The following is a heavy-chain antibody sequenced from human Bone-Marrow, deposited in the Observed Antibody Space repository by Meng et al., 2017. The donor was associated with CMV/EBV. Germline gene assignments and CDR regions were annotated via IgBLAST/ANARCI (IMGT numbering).Heavy chain of an antibody. V-gene: IGHV1-18*01. CDR2: ISAYNSNT. Sequence: QVQLLQAGAEGKRPGAYVTVSGKAAGYTFASYGISWVRQAPGQGLEGMGWISAYNSNTNYAQKLQGRVTMTTDTSTSTAYMELRSLGSDDTAVYYCARVLEAAHDYWGQGTLVTVSS. J-gene: IGHJ4*02. CDR1: GYTFASYG. D-gene: IGHD3-3*01. CDR3: ARVLEAAHDY.